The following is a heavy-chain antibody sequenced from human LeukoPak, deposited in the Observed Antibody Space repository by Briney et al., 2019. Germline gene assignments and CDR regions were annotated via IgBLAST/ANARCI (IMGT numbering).Heavy chain of an antibody. CDR2: ISGGGGST. Sequence: GGSLRLSCAASGFTFTSYSMNWVRQAPGKGLEWVSTISGGGGSTYYADSVKGRFTISRDNSKNTLYLQVNSLRAEDTAVYYCAKDQGYNSGWYALDYWGQGTLVTVSS. J-gene: IGHJ4*02. D-gene: IGHD6-19*01. CDR1: GFTFTSYS. V-gene: IGHV3-23*01. CDR3: AKDQGYNSGWYALDY.